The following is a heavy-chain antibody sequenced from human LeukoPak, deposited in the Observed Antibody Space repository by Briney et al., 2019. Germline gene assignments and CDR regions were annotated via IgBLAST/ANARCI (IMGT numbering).Heavy chain of an antibody. CDR1: GFTFSSYA. J-gene: IGHJ4*02. Sequence: PGGSLRLSCAASGFTFSSYAMSWVRQAPGKGLEWVSAISGSGGSTYYADSVKGRFTISRDNSKDTLYLQMNSLRAEDTAVYYCAKGEYYYDSSGHFDYWGQGPLVTVSS. CDR3: AKGEYYYDSSGHFDY. D-gene: IGHD3-22*01. V-gene: IGHV3-23*01. CDR2: ISGSGGST.